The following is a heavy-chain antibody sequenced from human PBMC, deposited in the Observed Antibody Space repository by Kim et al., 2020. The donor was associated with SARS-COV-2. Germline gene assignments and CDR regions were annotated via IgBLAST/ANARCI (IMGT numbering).Heavy chain of an antibody. J-gene: IGHJ4*02. V-gene: IGHV1-8*01. CDR3: VLRGIVGATIDY. Sequence: GYAQKFQGRVTMTRNTSISTAYMELSSLRSEDTAVYYCVLRGIVGATIDYWGQGTLVTVSS. D-gene: IGHD1-26*01.